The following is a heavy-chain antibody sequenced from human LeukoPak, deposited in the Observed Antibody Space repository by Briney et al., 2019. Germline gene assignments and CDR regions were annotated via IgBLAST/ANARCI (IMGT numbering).Heavy chain of an antibody. CDR3: AKSQEVLLWFGELCYFDY. J-gene: IGHJ4*02. D-gene: IGHD3-10*01. Sequence: GGSLRLSCAASGFTFSSYAMSWVRQAPGKGLEWVSAISGSGGSTYYADSVKGRFTISRDNSKNTLYLQMNSLRAEDTAVYYCAKSQEVLLWFGELCYFDYWGQGTLVTVSS. V-gene: IGHV3-23*01. CDR1: GFTFSSYA. CDR2: ISGSGGST.